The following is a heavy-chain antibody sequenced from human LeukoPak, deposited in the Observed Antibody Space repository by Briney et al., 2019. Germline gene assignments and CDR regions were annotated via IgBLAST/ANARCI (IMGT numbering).Heavy chain of an antibody. J-gene: IGHJ4*02. V-gene: IGHV3-11*01. CDR3: ARDSNGCPGCV. D-gene: IGHD6-19*01. Sequence: GGSLRLSCAVSGFTFSDYYMSWTRQAPGKGLEWVSYITGSGTTKYYADSVKGRFTISRDNTKNSLYLQMNNLRVEDTAGYYCARDSNGCPGCVWGQGTLVTVSS. CDR1: GFTFSDYY. CDR2: ITGSGTTK.